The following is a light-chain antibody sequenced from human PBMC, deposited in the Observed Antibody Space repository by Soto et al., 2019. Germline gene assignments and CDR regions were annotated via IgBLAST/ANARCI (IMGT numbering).Light chain of an antibody. V-gene: IGKV3-11*01. CDR1: QNISTY. CDR2: GVS. CDR3: QQRTNEPPWT. Sequence: EIVLTQSPATLSLSPGEGASLSCRASQNISTYLAWYQQRPGQVPRLLIYGVSKRAPAIPPRFSGSGSGTDFSLSVSGLETEDFATYYCQQRTNEPPWTFGQGTRVELK. J-gene: IGKJ1*01.